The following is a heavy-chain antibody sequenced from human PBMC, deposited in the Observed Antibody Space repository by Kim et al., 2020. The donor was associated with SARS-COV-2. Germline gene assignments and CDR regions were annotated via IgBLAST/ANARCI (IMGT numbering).Heavy chain of an antibody. J-gene: IGHJ3*01. CDR1: GGTFSSYA. D-gene: IGHD3-22*01. CDR2: IIPILGIA. V-gene: IGHV1-69*04. CDR3: ARVGRPIFYYDSSGFGAFD. Sequence: SVKVSCKASGGTFSSYAISWVRQAPGQGLEWMGRIIPILGIANYAQKFQGRVTITADKSTSTAYMELSSLRSEDTAVYYCARVGRPIFYYDSSGFGAFD.